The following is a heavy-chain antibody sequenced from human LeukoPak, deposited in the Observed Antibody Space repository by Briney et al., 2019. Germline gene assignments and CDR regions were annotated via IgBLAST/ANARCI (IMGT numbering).Heavy chain of an antibody. CDR2: IYTSGST. D-gene: IGHD5-18*01. CDR1: GGSISSYY. CDR3: ARLRDSYGYGLDYYYYMDV. J-gene: IGHJ6*03. Sequence: SETLSLTCTVSGGSISSYYWSWIRQPPGKGLEWIGYIYTSGSTNYNPSLKSRVTISVDTSKNQFSLKLSSVTAADTAVYYCARLRDSYGYGLDYYYYMDVWAKGPRSPSP. V-gene: IGHV4-4*09.